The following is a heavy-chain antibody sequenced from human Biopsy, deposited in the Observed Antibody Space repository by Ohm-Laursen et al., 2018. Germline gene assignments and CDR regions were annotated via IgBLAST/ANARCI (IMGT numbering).Heavy chain of an antibody. D-gene: IGHD3-10*01. V-gene: IGHV3-33*01. CDR1: GFTFSSYG. J-gene: IGHJ6*02. CDR3: ARDRYYGSESYYSHYNMDV. CDR2: IWCDGSNK. Sequence: SLRLSCSASGFTFSSYGIHWVHQAPGKGLEWVAVIWCDGSNKYSADSVKGRFSISRDNSKNTVYLQMNSLRAADTAVYYCARDRYYGSESYYSHYNMDVWGQGTTVSVSS.